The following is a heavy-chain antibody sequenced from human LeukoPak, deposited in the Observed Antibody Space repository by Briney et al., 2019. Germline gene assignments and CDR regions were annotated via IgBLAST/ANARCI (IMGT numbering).Heavy chain of an antibody. CDR3: ARGFCSSTSCYSP. V-gene: IGHV1-8*01. CDR1: GYTFTSYD. CDR2: MNPNSGNT. Sequence: ASVKVSFKASGYTFTSYDINWVRQATGQGLEWMGWMNPNSGNTGYAQKFQGRVTMTRNTSISTAYMELSSLRSEDTAVYYCARGFCSSTSCYSPWGQGTLVTVSS. J-gene: IGHJ5*02. D-gene: IGHD2-2*01.